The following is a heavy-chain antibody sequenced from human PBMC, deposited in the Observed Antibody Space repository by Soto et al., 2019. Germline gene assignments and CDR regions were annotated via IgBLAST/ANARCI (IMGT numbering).Heavy chain of an antibody. Sequence: SETLSLTCAVSGGTISSGGYSWSWIRQPPGKGLEWIGYIYNSGSTYYSPSLKSRVTISVDRSKNQFSLKLSSVTAADTAVYYCARVPDRWGQGTLVTVSS. CDR1: GGTISSGGYS. V-gene: IGHV4-30-2*01. CDR2: IYNSGST. CDR3: ARVPDR. J-gene: IGHJ5*02. D-gene: IGHD2-2*01.